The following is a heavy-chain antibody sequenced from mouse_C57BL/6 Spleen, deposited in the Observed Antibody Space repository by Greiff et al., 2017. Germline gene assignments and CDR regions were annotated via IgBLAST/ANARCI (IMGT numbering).Heavy chain of an antibody. V-gene: IGHV1-53*01. J-gene: IGHJ2*01. CDR2: INPSNGDT. CDR3: ARKKGGLYYFDY. D-gene: IGHD1-1*02. CDR1: GYTFTSYW. Sequence: QVQLQQPGTELVKPGASVKLSCKASGYTFTSYWMHWVKQRPGQGLEWIGNINPSNGDTNYNEKFKSKATLTVDKTSSTAYMQLSSLTSDDSAVYYCARKKGGLYYFDYWGQGTTLTVSS.